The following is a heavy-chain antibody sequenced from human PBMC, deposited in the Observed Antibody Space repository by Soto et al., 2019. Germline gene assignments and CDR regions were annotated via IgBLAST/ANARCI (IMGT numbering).Heavy chain of an antibody. CDR3: ASISSTTYYYYGTDV. J-gene: IGHJ6*02. CDR2: IYPGDSDT. Sequence: GESLKISCKGSGYSFTSYWIGWVRQMPGKGLEWMGIIYPGDSDTRYSPSFQGQVTISAYKSISTAYLQWSSLKASDTAMYYCASISSTTYYYYGTDVWGQGTPVTV. CDR1: GYSFTSYW. V-gene: IGHV5-51*01. D-gene: IGHD6-6*01.